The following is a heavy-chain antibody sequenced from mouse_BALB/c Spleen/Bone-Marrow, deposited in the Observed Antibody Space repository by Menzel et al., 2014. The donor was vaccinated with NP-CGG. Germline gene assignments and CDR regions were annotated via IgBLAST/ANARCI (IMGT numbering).Heavy chain of an antibody. J-gene: IGHJ1*01. CDR1: GFTFSSYA. Sequence: EVKLVESGGGLVKPGGSLKLSCAASGFTFSSYAMSWVRQSPEKRLEWVAEISSGGGYTYYPDTVTGRFTISRDNAKNTLYLEMSSLRAEDTATYYCASKTGAGYWYFDVWGAGTTVTVSS. CDR3: ASKTGAGYWYFDV. V-gene: IGHV5-9-4*01. D-gene: IGHD4-1*01. CDR2: ISSGGGYT.